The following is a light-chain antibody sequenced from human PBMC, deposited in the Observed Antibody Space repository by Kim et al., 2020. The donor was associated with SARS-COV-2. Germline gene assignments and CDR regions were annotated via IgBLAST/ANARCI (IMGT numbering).Light chain of an antibody. V-gene: IGKV1-5*01. J-gene: IGKJ2*01. CDR3: QQYNSYSYT. CDR2: DAS. CDR1: QSISNW. Sequence: DIQMTQSPSTLSASVGDRVTITCRASQSISNWLAWYQQKPGKAPKLLIYDASGLESGVPSRFSGSGSGTEFTLSISSLQPDDFATYYCQQYNSYSYTFGQGTKLEI.